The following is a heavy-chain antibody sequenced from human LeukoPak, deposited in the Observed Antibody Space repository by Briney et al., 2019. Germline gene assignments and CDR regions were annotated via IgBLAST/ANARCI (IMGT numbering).Heavy chain of an antibody. CDR3: AKGDIVVVPAAIPY. CDR1: GFTFSSYG. V-gene: IGHV3-30*02. Sequence: GGSLRLSCAASGFTFSSYGMHWVRQAPGKGLEWVAFIRYDGSNKYYADSVKGRFTISRDNSKNTLYLQMNSLRAEDTAVYYCAKGDIVVVPAAIPYWGQGTLVTVPS. J-gene: IGHJ4*02. D-gene: IGHD2-2*01. CDR2: IRYDGSNK.